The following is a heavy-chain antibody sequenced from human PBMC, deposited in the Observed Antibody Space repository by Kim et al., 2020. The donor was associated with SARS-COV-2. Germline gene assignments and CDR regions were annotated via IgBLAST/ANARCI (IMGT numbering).Heavy chain of an antibody. V-gene: IGHV3-23*01. J-gene: IGHJ4*02. D-gene: IGHD6-19*01. CDR3: AKVPNRIAVGPSTNFDY. CDR1: GFTFSSYA. Sequence: GGSLRLSCAASGFTFSSYAMSWVRQAPGKGLEWVSAISGSGGSTYYADSVKGRFTISRDNSKNTLYLQMNSLRAEDTAVYYCAKVPNRIAVGPSTNFDYWGQGTLVTVSS. CDR2: ISGSGGST.